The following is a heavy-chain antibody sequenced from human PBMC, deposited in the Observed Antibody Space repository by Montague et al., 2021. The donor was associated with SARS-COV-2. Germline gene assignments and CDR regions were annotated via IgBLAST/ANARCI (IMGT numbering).Heavy chain of an antibody. CDR1: GGSVSPYY. D-gene: IGHD5-18*01. Sequence: SETLSLTCTISGGSVSPYYWSWIRQPPGKGLEWIGYMHYRESTNYNPSLESRVTMSLDTSENQFSLKLTSVTAAETAVYFCARGRDERGYSFGYYYFDLWGQGTLVTVSS. J-gene: IGHJ4*02. CDR2: MHYREST. V-gene: IGHV4-59*02. CDR3: ARGRDERGYSFGYYYFDL.